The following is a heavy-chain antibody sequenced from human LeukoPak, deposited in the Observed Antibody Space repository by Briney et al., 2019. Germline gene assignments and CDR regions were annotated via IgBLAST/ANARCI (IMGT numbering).Heavy chain of an antibody. CDR1: GGTFSSYA. J-gene: IGHJ3*02. CDR3: ARAFAGYCSSTSCPDAFDI. D-gene: IGHD2-2*01. CDR2: IIPIFGTA. V-gene: IGHV1-69*13. Sequence: ASVKVSCKASGGTFSSYAISWVRQAPGQGLEWMGGIIPIFGTANYAQKFQGRVTITADESTSTAYMELSSLRSEDTAVYYCARAFAGYCSSTSCPDAFDIWGQGTMVTVSS.